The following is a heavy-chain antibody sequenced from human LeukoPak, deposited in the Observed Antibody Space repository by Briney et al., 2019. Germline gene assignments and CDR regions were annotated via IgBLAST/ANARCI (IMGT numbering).Heavy chain of an antibody. CDR3: ARDPERVATILPYFDY. J-gene: IGHJ4*02. Sequence: ASVTVSCKASGYTFTSYYMHWVRQAPGQGLEWMGIINPSGGSTSYAQKFQGRVTMTRDMPTSTVYIELSSLRSEDTALYYCARDPERVATILPYFDYWGQGTLVTVSS. CDR2: INPSGGST. V-gene: IGHV1-46*01. CDR1: GYTFTSYY. D-gene: IGHD5-12*01.